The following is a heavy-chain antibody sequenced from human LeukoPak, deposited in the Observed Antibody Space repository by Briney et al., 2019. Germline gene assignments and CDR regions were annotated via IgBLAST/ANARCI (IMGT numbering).Heavy chain of an antibody. CDR2: IYPGDSDT. V-gene: IGHV5-51*01. D-gene: IGHD1-1*01. Sequence: GESLKISCKGSGYSFTGHWIGWVRQMPGKGLEWMGFIYPGDSDTRYRPSFQGQVTISADKSISTAYLQWSSLKASDTAMYYCARIGEFWNGGGWFDPWGQGTLVTVSS. CDR3: ARIGEFWNGGGWFDP. J-gene: IGHJ5*02. CDR1: GYSFTGHW.